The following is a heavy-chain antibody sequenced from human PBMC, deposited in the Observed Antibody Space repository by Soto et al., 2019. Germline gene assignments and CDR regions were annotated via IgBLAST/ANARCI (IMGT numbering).Heavy chain of an antibody. CDR3: ARAFDWCVDY. V-gene: IGHV4-34*01. D-gene: IGHD3-9*01. CDR2: INHSGST. Sequence: SETLSLTCAVYGGSFSGYYWSWIRQPPGKGLEWIGEINHSGSTNYNPSLKSRVTISVDTSKNQFSLKLSSVTAADTAVYYCARAFDWCVDYWGQGTLVTVSS. CDR1: GGSFSGYY. J-gene: IGHJ4*02.